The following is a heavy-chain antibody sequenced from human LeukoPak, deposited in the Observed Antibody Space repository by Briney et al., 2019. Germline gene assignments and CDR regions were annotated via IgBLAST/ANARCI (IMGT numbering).Heavy chain of an antibody. J-gene: IGHJ4*02. V-gene: IGHV4-34*01. Sequence: SETLSLTCAVYGGSFCGYYWNWILQPPGKGLEWIGEINHSGSTNYNPSLKSRVTISVDTSKNQFSLKLSSVTAADTAVYYCARVRIQLWLDYWGQGTLVTVSS. CDR1: GGSFCGYY. CDR2: INHSGST. CDR3: ARVRIQLWLDY. D-gene: IGHD5-18*01.